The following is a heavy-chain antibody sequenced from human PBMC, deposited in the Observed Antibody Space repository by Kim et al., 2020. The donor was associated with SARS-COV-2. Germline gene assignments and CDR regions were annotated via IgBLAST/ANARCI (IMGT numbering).Heavy chain of an antibody. CDR1: GGSISSGGYY. V-gene: IGHV4-31*03. Sequence: SETLSLTCTVSGGSISSGGYYWSWIRQHPGKGLEWIGYIYYSGSTYYNPSLKSRVTISVDTSKNQFSLKLSSVTAADTAVYYCARTVVPAANLLYDYVWGSYRFGAFDIWGQGTMVTVSS. J-gene: IGHJ3*02. CDR2: IYYSGST. D-gene: IGHD3-16*02. CDR3: ARTVVPAANLLYDYVWGSYRFGAFDI.